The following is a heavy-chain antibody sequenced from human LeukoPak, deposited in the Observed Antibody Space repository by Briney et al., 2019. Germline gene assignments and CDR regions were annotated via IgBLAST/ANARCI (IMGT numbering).Heavy chain of an antibody. CDR1: GGSFSGYY. CDR2: INHSGST. CDR3: AREGSEGFDP. D-gene: IGHD3-10*01. V-gene: IGHV4-34*01. Sequence: SETLSLTCAVYGGSFSGYYWSWIRQPPGKGLEWIGEINHSGSTNYNPSLKSRVTISVDTSKNQFSLKLSSVTAADTAVYYCAREGSEGFDPWGQGTLVTVSS. J-gene: IGHJ5*02.